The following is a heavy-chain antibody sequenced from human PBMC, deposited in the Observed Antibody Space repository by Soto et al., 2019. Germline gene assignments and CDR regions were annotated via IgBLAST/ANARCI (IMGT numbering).Heavy chain of an antibody. J-gene: IGHJ4*02. CDR2: ISLDGEK. CDR3: AYRRGDLLTGHYYFDD. D-gene: IGHD3-9*01. V-gene: IGHV2-5*02. CDR1: GFSPNTRGVG. Sequence: QITLKESGPPLVKPTQTLTLTCTFSGFSPNTRGVGVGWIRQPPGKALEWLALISLDGEKRYRPSLKRRLHITKDTSENQVVHTMTNMDPVDTATYYGAYRRGDLLTGHYYFDDWGQGTLVTVSS.